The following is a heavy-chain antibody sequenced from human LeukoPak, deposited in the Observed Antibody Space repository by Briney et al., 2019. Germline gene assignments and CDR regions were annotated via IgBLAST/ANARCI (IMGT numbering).Heavy chain of an antibody. D-gene: IGHD2-2*01. CDR3: ASVHQGDAFDI. J-gene: IGHJ3*02. CDR2: IYYSGST. Sequence: SETLSLTCTVSGGSISSYYWSWIPQPPGKGLEWIGYIYYSGSTKYNPSLKSRVTISVDTSTNQFSLKLSSVTAADTAVYYCASVHQGDAFDIWGQGTMVTVSS. CDR1: GGSISSYY. V-gene: IGHV4-59*01.